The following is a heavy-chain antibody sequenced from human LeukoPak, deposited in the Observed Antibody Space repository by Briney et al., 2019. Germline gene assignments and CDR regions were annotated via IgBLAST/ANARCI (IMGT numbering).Heavy chain of an antibody. CDR2: MNPNSGNT. J-gene: IGHJ3*02. V-gene: IGHV1-8*03. Sequence: ASVKVSCKASGYTFTSYDINWVRQATGQGLEWMGWMNPNSGNTGYAQKFQGRVTITRNTSISTAYMELSSLRAEDTALYYCAKDLNEYSSSYAFDIWGQGTMVTVSS. CDR1: GYTFTSYD. D-gene: IGHD6-6*01. CDR3: AKDLNEYSSSYAFDI.